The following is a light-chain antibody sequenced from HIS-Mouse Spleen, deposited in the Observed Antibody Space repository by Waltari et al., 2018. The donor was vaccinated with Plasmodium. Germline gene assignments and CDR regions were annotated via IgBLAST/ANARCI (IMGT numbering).Light chain of an antibody. CDR3: CSYAGSYTYV. V-gene: IGLV2-11*01. CDR2: DVS. Sequence: QSALTQPRSVSGSPGQSVTIPCTGTSSAVGGTNYVSWSQQHPGKAPKLMIYDVSKRPSGVPDRFSGSKSGNTASLTISGLQAEDEADYYCCSYAGSYTYVFGTGTKVTVL. CDR1: SSAVGGTNY. J-gene: IGLJ1*01.